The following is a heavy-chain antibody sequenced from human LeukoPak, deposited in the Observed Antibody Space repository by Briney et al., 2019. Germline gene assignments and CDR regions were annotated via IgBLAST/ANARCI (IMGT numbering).Heavy chain of an antibody. CDR1: GFTFSSYG. CDR3: AKSAGEFDY. Sequence: PGGSLRLSCAASGFTFSSYGMHWVRQAPGKGLEWVAVISYDGSNKYYADSVKGRFTISRDNSKNTLYLQMNSLRAEDTAVYYCAKSAGEFDYWGQGTLVTVSS. V-gene: IGHV3-30*18. J-gene: IGHJ4*02. D-gene: IGHD6-13*01. CDR2: ISYDGSNK.